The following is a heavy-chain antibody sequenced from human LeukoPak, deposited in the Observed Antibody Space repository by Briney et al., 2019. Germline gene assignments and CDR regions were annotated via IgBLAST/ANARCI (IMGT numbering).Heavy chain of an antibody. J-gene: IGHJ4*02. CDR2: IKQDGSEK. V-gene: IGHV3-7*01. CDR3: ARRYSNSFDY. CDR1: GFTFSNYW. Sequence: GGSLRLSCAASGFTFSNYWMTWVRQAPGKGLEWVANIKQDGSEKYYVDSVKGRFTISRDNAKNSLYLQMNSLRVEDMAVYYCARRYSNSFDYWGQGTLVTVSS. D-gene: IGHD4-11*01.